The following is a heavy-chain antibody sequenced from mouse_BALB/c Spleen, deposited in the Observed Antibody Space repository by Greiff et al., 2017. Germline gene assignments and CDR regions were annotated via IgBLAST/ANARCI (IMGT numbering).Heavy chain of an antibody. Sequence: EVKVVESGGGLVKPGGSLKLSCAASGFTFSDYYMYWVRQTPEKRLEWVATISDGGSYTYYPDSVKGRFTISRDNAKNNLYLQMSSLKSEDTAMYYCARGGVITTVVAGFDYWGQGTTLTVSS. V-gene: IGHV5-4*02. D-gene: IGHD1-1*01. CDR2: ISDGGSYT. CDR3: ARGGVITTVVAGFDY. CDR1: GFTFSDYY. J-gene: IGHJ2*01.